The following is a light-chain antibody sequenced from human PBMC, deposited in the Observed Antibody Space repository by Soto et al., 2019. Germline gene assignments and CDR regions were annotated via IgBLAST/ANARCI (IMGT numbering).Light chain of an antibody. CDR1: QTVRNNY. CDR2: DAS. CDR3: QQFSSYPLT. Sequence: EFGLTQSPGTLALSPGGRATLSCRASQTVRNNYLAWYQQKPGQAPRLLIYDASSRATGIPDRFSGGGSGTDFTLTISRLEPEDFAVYYCQQFSSYPLTFGGGTKVDIK. J-gene: IGKJ4*01. V-gene: IGKV3-20*01.